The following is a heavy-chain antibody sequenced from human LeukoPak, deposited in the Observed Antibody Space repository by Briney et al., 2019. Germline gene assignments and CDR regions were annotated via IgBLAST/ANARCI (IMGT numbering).Heavy chain of an antibody. V-gene: IGHV4-4*07. CDR1: GGSISSYY. CDR3: AREVADYGGYYYYHYMDV. J-gene: IGHJ6*03. Sequence: SETLSLTCTFSGGSISSYYWSWIRQPAGKGLEWIGRIHASGSTNYNPSLKSRVTMSVDTSKNQFSLKLSSVTAADTAMYYCAREVADYGGYYYYHYMDVWGKGTTVTISS. D-gene: IGHD4-23*01. CDR2: IHASGST.